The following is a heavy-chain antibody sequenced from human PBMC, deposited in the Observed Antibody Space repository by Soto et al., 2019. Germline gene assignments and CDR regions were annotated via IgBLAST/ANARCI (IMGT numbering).Heavy chain of an antibody. J-gene: IGHJ4*02. V-gene: IGHV3-23*01. CDR1: GFTFSSYA. CDR2: INGFGGFT. Sequence: QPGGSLRLSCAASGFTFSSYAMSWVRQAPGKGLEWVSVINGFGGFTYHADSVKGRFTMSRDNSKNTLYLQMNSLRVEDTAVYYCTKDSRDSSSWHGALGYWGQGTLVTVSS. D-gene: IGHD3-22*01. CDR3: TKDSRDSSSWHGALGY.